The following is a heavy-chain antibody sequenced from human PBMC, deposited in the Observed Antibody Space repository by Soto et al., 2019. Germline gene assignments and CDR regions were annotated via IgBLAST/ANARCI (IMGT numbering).Heavy chain of an antibody. CDR1: GFTFSSYW. CDR3: ARPGTRSSDFHSGWTLYYFDY. J-gene: IGHJ4*02. Sequence: GGSLRLSCAASGFTFSSYWMSWVRQAPGKGLEWVANIKQDGSEKYYVDSVKGRFTISRDNAKNSLYLQMNSLRAEDTAVYYCARPGTRSSDFHSGWTLYYFDYWGQGTLVTVYS. CDR2: IKQDGSEK. D-gene: IGHD6-19*01. V-gene: IGHV3-7*01.